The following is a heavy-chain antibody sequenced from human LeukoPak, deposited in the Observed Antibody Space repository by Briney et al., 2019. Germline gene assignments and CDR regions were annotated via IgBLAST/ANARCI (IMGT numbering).Heavy chain of an antibody. V-gene: IGHV1-18*01. Sequence: GASVKVSCKASGYTFTSYGISWVRQAPGQGLEWMGWISAYNGNTNYAQKLQGRVTMTTDTSTSTAYMELRSLRSDDTAVYYCARGAHLPLRSLEWLFPPEDYWGQGTLVTVSS. CDR1: GYTFTSYG. CDR2: ISAYNGNT. CDR3: ARGAHLPLRSLEWLFPPEDY. D-gene: IGHD3-3*01. J-gene: IGHJ4*02.